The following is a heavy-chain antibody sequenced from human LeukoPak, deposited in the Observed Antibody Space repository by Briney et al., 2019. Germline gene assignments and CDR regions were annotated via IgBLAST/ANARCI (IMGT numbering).Heavy chain of an antibody. J-gene: IGHJ4*02. D-gene: IGHD2-2*02. V-gene: IGHV3-21*01. Sequence: PGGSLRLSCAAPGFPFSSYSMNRVRPAPGKGLEWVSSLSSSSSYIYYADSVKGRFTISRDNAKNSLYLQMNSLRAEDTAVYYCASGFYCSSTSCYRFDYWGQGTLVTVSS. CDR3: ASGFYCSSTSCYRFDY. CDR1: GFPFSSYS. CDR2: LSSSSSYI.